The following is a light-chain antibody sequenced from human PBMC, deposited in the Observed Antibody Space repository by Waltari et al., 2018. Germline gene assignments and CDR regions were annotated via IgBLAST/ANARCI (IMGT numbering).Light chain of an antibody. Sequence: EIVFSQSPGTLSLSVGGRATVSCRASESVSRALAWDQQKPGQAPRLLIYGASTRATGIPDRFSGSGSGTDFSLTISRLEPDDFAVYYCQHYLRLPVTFGQGTTVEI. J-gene: IGKJ1*01. CDR1: ESVSRA. V-gene: IGKV3-20*01. CDR3: QHYLRLPVT. CDR2: GAS.